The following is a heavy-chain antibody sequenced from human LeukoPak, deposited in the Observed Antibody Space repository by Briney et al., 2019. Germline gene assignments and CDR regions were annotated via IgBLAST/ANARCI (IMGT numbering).Heavy chain of an antibody. D-gene: IGHD5-24*01. CDR2: IGTAGDT. CDR1: GFTFSSYD. CDR3: AKDSAGARWLQLVDY. V-gene: IGHV3-13*01. Sequence: GGSLRLSCAASGFTFSSYDMHWVRQATGKGLEWVSAIGTAGDTYYPGSVKGRFTISRENAKNSLYLQMNSLRAGDTAVYYCAKDSAGARWLQLVDYWGQGTLVTVSS. J-gene: IGHJ4*02.